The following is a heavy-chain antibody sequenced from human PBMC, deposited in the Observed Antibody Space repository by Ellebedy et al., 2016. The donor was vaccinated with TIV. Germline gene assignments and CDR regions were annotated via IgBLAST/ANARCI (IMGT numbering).Heavy chain of an antibody. V-gene: IGHV3-30-3*01. Sequence: GESLKISCAASGFTFSSYSMHWVRQAPGKGLEWVAFISYDGSNTYYADSVKGRFTISRDNSKNTLYLKMNSLRAEDTAVYYCAKDRFSSAWYGGYFDYWGQGTLVTVSS. CDR1: GFTFSSYS. CDR3: AKDRFSSAWYGGYFDY. D-gene: IGHD6-19*01. CDR2: ISYDGSNT. J-gene: IGHJ4*02.